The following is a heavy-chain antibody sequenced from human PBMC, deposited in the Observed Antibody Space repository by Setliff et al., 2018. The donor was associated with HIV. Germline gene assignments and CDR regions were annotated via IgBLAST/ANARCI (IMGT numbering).Heavy chain of an antibody. J-gene: IGHJ4*02. CDR1: GGSISSGDYY. CDR2: IYYSGST. V-gene: IGHV4-30-4*08. CDR3: ARGYASGYDAYGY. D-gene: IGHD5-12*01. Sequence: SETLSLTCTVSGGSISSGDYYWSWIRQPPGKGLEWIGYIYYSGSTYYNPSLKSRVTISVDTYNNQFSLNMNSVNAADTAVYYCARGYASGYDAYGYWGQGTRVTVSA.